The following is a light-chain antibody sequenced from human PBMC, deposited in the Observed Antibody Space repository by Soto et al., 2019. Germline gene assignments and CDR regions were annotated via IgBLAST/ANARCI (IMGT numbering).Light chain of an antibody. CDR1: QSIDGN. CDR2: AAS. CDR3: QQYNNWPGT. Sequence: EIVLTQSPATLSVSPGEGATLSCMASQSIDGNLAWYQQRPGQAPRLLINAASTRATGVPARFSGSGSGTDFTLTISSLQSEDFAVYYCQQYNNWPGTFGQGTKVDIK. V-gene: IGKV3-15*01. J-gene: IGKJ1*01.